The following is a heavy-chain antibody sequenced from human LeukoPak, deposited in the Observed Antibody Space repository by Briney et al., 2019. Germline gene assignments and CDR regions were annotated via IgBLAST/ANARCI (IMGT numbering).Heavy chain of an antibody. V-gene: IGHV1-18*04. CDR3: AREHYCSSTSCYSGWHNWFDP. D-gene: IGHD2-2*01. CDR1: GYTFTGYY. Sequence: ASVKVSCKASGYTFTGYYMHWVRQAPGQGLEWMGWISAYNGNTNYAQKLQGRVTMTTDTSTSTAYMELRSLRSDDTAVYYCAREHYCSSTSCYSGWHNWFDPWGQGTLVTVSS. J-gene: IGHJ5*02. CDR2: ISAYNGNT.